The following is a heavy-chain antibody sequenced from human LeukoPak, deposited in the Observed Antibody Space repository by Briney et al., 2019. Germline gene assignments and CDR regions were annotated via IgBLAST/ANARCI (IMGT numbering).Heavy chain of an antibody. Sequence: PGGSLRLSCAASGFTFSSYGMHWVRQAPGKGLEWVAVISYDGSNKYYADPVKGRFTISRDNSKNTLYLQMNSLRAEDTAVYYCALGSDGYSSGWYYFDYWGQGTLVTVSS. CDR3: ALGSDGYSSGWYYFDY. D-gene: IGHD6-19*01. V-gene: IGHV3-30*03. CDR1: GFTFSSYG. CDR2: ISYDGSNK. J-gene: IGHJ4*02.